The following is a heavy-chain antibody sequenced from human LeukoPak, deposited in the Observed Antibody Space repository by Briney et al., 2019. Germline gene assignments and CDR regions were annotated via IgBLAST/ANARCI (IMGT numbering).Heavy chain of an antibody. CDR1: VGTFSSYA. D-gene: IGHD3-22*01. Sequence: SVTVSCKASVGTFSSYAIRGVRQAPGQGLEWMGRIIPILGIANYAQKFQGRVTITADKYTTTAYMELSSLRSEDTAVYYCARRTYYYDSRELDYWGQGTLVTVSS. J-gene: IGHJ4*02. V-gene: IGHV1-69*04. CDR2: IIPILGIA. CDR3: ARRTYYYDSRELDY.